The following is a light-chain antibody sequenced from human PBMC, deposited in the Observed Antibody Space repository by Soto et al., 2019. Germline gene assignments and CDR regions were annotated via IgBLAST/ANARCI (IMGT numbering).Light chain of an antibody. J-gene: IGKJ1*01. CDR2: GAS. V-gene: IGKV1-27*01. CDR1: QGISNF. Sequence: DIQMTQSPSSLSAPVGERVTFTCRASQGISNFVAWYQQKPGKIPKLLINGASTLQSGFPSRFSGSGSGTDFPLTISSLQPEDFATYFCLSCASAPWAFGQGTKVEVK. CDR3: LSCASAPWA.